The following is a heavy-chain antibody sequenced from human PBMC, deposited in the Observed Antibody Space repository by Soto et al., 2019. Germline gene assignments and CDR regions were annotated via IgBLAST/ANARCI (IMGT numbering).Heavy chain of an antibody. V-gene: IGHV3-13*01. D-gene: IGHD6-19*01. J-gene: IGHJ4*02. CDR1: GFTFSSYD. CDR3: ARGIRSGWFDPNFDY. Sequence: GGSLRLSCAASGFTFSSYDMHWVRQATGKGLEWVSAIGTAGDTYYPGSVKGRFTISRENAKNSLYLQMNSLRAEDTAVYYCARGIRSGWFDPNFDYWGQGTLVTVSS. CDR2: IGTAGDT.